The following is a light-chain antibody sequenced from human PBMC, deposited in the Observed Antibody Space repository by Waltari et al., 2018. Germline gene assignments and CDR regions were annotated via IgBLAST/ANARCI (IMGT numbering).Light chain of an antibody. Sequence: QSILTQPTSVSGAPGQRVTISCTGSSSNIGAGHDVHWYQAFPGTAPKLLIYGNTTRPSGVPDRFSGPKSGSSASLAINGLQAEDEADYYCQSFDSNVRGGVVFGGGTKVTVL. CDR1: SSNIGAGHD. J-gene: IGLJ3*02. V-gene: IGLV1-40*01. CDR3: QSFDSNVRGGVV. CDR2: GNT.